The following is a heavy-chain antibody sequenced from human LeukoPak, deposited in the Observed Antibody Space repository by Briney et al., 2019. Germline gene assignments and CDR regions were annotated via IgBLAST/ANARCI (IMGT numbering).Heavy chain of an antibody. CDR2: ISSSGSTI. Sequence: GGSLRLSCAASGFILSSYEMSWVRQAPGKGLEWVSYISSSGSTIYYADSVKGRFTISRDNAKNSLYLQMNSLRAEDTAVYYCAREKMTTVTTFDYWGQGTLVTVSS. CDR1: GFILSSYE. CDR3: AREKMTTVTTFDY. D-gene: IGHD4-17*01. J-gene: IGHJ4*02. V-gene: IGHV3-48*03.